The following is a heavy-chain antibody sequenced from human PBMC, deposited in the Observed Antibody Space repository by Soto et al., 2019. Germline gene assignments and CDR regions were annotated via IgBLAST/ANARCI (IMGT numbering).Heavy chain of an antibody. CDR1: GFTFSSYW. V-gene: IGHV3-7*01. D-gene: IGHD5-18*01. J-gene: IGHJ4*02. CDR2: IKQDGSEK. CDR3: ARPGLWFPADDY. Sequence: EVQLVESGGGLVQPGGSLRLSCAASGFTFSSYWMSWVRQAPGKGLEWVANIKQDGSEKYYLDSVKGRFTISRDNAKNLLYVQMNSLRAGDTAVYYCARPGLWFPADDYWGQGTLVTVSS.